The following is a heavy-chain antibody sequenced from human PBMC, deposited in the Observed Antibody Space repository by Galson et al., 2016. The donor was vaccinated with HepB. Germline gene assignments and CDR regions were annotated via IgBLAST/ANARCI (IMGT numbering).Heavy chain of an antibody. CDR3: AKDISTDDFWRFYGMDV. CDR1: GFSFDDYT. D-gene: IGHD3-3*01. Sequence: SLRLSCAASGFSFDDYTMHWVRQPPGKGLEWVSLISWDGETISYADSVKGRFTISRDNSKNSLYLHMNTLITEDSAFYYRAKDISTDDFWRFYGMDVWGQGTTVTVSS. J-gene: IGHJ6*02. V-gene: IGHV3-43*01. CDR2: ISWDGETI.